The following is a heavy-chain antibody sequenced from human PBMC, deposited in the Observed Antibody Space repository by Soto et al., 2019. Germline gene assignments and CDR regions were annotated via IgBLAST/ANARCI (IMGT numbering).Heavy chain of an antibody. V-gene: IGHV4-59*12. CDR3: ARAWNYCGDRTCLLHDI. Sequence: QVQLQESGPGVLRPAETLSLTCSVSDDFITTYYWSWMRQSPEKGLEWIGFVYYNGTTNYNPSLRGRVTMSIHTSRTYFSLNLDSVTAADTATYFCARAWNYCGDRTCLLHDIWGQGTLVTVSS. CDR1: DDFITTYY. D-gene: IGHD2-21*01. J-gene: IGHJ4*02. CDR2: VYYNGTT.